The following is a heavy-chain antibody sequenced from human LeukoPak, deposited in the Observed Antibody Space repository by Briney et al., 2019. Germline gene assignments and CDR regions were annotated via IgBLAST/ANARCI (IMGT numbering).Heavy chain of an antibody. J-gene: IGHJ5*02. Sequence: GGSLRLSCAASGFTISSNCMSWVRQAPGKGLEWVSVIYSGGSTYYTDPVKGRFTISRDNSKNTLYLQMNSLRAEDTAVYYCARADTVRGFDPWGQGTLVTVSS. CDR1: GFTISSNC. CDR3: ARADTVRGFDP. CDR2: IYSGGST. D-gene: IGHD3-10*01. V-gene: IGHV3-53*01.